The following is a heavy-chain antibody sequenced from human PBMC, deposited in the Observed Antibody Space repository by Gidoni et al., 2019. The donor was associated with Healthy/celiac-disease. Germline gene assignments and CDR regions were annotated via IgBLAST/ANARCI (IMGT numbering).Heavy chain of an antibody. CDR2: ISWDSGST. V-gene: IGHV3-43*01. D-gene: IGHD2-2*01. CDR3: AKVGVPVNYYYYGMDV. Sequence: SCAASGFTFDDYTMHWVRQAPGKGLEWVSLISWDSGSTYYADSVKGRFTISRDNSKNSLYLQMNSLRTEDTALYYCAKVGVPVNYYYYGMDVWGQGTTVTVSS. J-gene: IGHJ6*02. CDR1: GFTFDDYT.